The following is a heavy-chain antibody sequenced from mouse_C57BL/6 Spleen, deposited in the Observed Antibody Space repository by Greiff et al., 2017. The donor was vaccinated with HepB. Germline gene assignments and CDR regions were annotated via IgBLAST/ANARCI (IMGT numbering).Heavy chain of an antibody. J-gene: IGHJ1*01. CDR2: ISNGGGST. V-gene: IGHV5-12*01. CDR1: GFTFSDYY. CDR3: ARRLLDWYFDV. Sequence: DVMLVESGGGLVQPGGSLKLSCAASGFTFSDYYMYWVRQTPEKRLEWVAYISNGGGSTYYPDTVKGRFTISRDNAKKPLYLQMSRLKSEDTAMYYCARRLLDWYFDVWGPGTTVTVSS. D-gene: IGHD2-13*01.